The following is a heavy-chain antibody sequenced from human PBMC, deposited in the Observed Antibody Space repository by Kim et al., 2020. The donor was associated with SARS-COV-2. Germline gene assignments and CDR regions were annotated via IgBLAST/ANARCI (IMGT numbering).Heavy chain of an antibody. D-gene: IGHD3-10*01. V-gene: IGHV1-3*01. J-gene: IGHJ5*02. Sequence: SSQNFQGRATSTRDTSASTSYMELSSLTSKDTAVYYCAREGSGSYNWLDPWGQGTLVTVSS. CDR3: AREGSGSYNWLDP.